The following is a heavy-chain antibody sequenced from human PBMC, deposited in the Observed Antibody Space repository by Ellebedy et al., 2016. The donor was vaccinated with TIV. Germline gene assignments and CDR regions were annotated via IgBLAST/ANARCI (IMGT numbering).Heavy chain of an antibody. CDR1: GGSIGSFF. D-gene: IGHD3-22*01. V-gene: IGHV4-4*07. J-gene: IGHJ4*02. CDR2: IYRSGNT. CDR3: ARDSNYYDSSGYLDY. Sequence: MPSETLSLTCTVSGGSIGSFFWSWILQPAGKGLEWIGRIYRSGNTNYNPSLTSRVTMSVDTSKNQFSLKLSSVTAADTAVYYCARDSNYYDSSGYLDYWGQGTLVTVSS.